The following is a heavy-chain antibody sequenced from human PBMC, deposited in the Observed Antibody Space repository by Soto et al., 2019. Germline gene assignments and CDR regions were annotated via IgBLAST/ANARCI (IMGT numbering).Heavy chain of an antibody. D-gene: IGHD6-13*01. J-gene: IGHJ5*02. CDR3: TRHSATIAAAGKEVYNWFEP. Sequence: PGGSLRLFCAASGFTFSGSAMHWVRQASGKGLEWVGRIRSKANSYATAYAASVKGRFTISRDDSKNTAYLQMNSLKTEDTAVYYCTRHSATIAAAGKEVYNWFEPWGQGTLVTVSS. V-gene: IGHV3-73*01. CDR2: IRSKANSYAT. CDR1: GFTFSGSA.